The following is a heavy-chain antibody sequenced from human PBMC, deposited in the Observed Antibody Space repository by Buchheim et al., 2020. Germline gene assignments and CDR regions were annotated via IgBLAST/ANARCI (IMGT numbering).Heavy chain of an antibody. CDR1: GVSISSFY. CDR2: IYDSGYT. D-gene: IGHD5-18*01. CDR3: AREHTSVGFTYGYGMDV. V-gene: IGHV4-59*01. J-gene: IGHJ6*02. Sequence: QVQLQESDPGLVKPSETLSLTCSVSGVSISSFYWSWIRQPPGKGLEWIGHIYDSGYTNYNPSLKSRVTISVDTSKSQFSLKLRSVTAADTAVYYCAREHTSVGFTYGYGMDVWGQGTT.